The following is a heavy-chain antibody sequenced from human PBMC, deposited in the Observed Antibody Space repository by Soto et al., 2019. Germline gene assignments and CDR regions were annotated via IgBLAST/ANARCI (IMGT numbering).Heavy chain of an antibody. CDR3: ARRNTYYDFWSRYQKYYGMDV. Sequence: GESLKISCKGSGYSFTSYWIGWVRQMPGKGLEWMGIIYPGDSDTRYSPSFQGQVTISADKSISTAYLQWSSLKASDTAMYYCARRNTYYDFWSRYQKYYGMDVWGQGTTVTVSS. D-gene: IGHD3-3*01. CDR1: GYSFTSYW. J-gene: IGHJ6*02. V-gene: IGHV5-51*01. CDR2: IYPGDSDT.